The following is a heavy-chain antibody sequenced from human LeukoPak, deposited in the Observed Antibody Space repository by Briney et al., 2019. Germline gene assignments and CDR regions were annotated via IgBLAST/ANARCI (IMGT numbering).Heavy chain of an antibody. Sequence: GGSLRLSCAASGFTFSSYAMPWVRQAPGKGLEWVAVISYDGSNKYYADSVKGRFTISRDNSKNTLYLQMNSLRAEDTAVYYCARDSSSSWLIEYYFDYWGQGTLVTVSS. J-gene: IGHJ4*02. CDR3: ARDSSSSWLIEYYFDY. D-gene: IGHD6-13*01. CDR1: GFTFSSYA. CDR2: ISYDGSNK. V-gene: IGHV3-30-3*01.